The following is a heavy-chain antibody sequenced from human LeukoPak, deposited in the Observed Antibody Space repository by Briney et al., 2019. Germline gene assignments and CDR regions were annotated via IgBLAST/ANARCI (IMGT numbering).Heavy chain of an antibody. CDR3: AKALDFWSAYYCDY. J-gene: IGHJ4*02. D-gene: IGHD3-3*01. V-gene: IGHV3-23*01. CDR1: GFTFSSYA. CDR2: ISGSGGTT. Sequence: GSLRLSYAASGFTFSSYAMSWVRQAPGKGLEWVSAISGSGGTTYYTDPVKGRFTISRDNSNNTLYLQMNSLRAEDTALYYCAKALDFWSAYYCDYWGQGTLVTVSS.